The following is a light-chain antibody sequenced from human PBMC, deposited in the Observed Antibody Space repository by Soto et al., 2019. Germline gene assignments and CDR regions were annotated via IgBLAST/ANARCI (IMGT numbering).Light chain of an antibody. CDR1: SSDVGGYNY. J-gene: IGLJ2*01. CDR2: EVS. V-gene: IGLV2-14*01. Sequence: QYALTQPASVSGSPGQSITISCTGNSSDVGGYNYVSWYQHHPGNAPKLMIYEVSNRPSGVSNRFSVSKSGNTASLTISGLQAEDEADYYCTSYTSSNTVVFGGWTKLTVL. CDR3: TSYTSSNTVV.